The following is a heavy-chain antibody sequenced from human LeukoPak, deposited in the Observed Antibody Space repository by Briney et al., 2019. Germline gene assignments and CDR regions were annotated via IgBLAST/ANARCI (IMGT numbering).Heavy chain of an antibody. D-gene: IGHD5-24*01. Sequence: ASVNVSCKASGYSFTGYHMHWVRQAPGPGLEWMGWINPNSGDTNYAQKFQGRVTIIRDTSISTVFMELRRLRSDDTAVYYCATRPSGDPFEYWGQGTLVTVSS. J-gene: IGHJ4*02. V-gene: IGHV1-2*02. CDR1: GYSFTGYH. CDR2: INPNSGDT. CDR3: ATRPSGDPFEY.